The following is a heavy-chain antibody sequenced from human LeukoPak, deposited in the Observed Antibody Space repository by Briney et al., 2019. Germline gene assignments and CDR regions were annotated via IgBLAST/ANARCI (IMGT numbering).Heavy chain of an antibody. CDR2: ISGSGGST. CDR3: AKDLLAGYGVAHDAFDI. CDR1: GFTFSSYA. V-gene: IGHV3-23*01. Sequence: PGGSLRLSCAASGFTFSSYAMSWVRQAPGKGLEWVSAISGSGGSTYYADSVKGRFNISRDNSKNTLYLQMNSLRAEDTAVYYCAKDLLAGYGVAHDAFDIWGQGTMVTVSS. D-gene: IGHD4-17*01. J-gene: IGHJ3*02.